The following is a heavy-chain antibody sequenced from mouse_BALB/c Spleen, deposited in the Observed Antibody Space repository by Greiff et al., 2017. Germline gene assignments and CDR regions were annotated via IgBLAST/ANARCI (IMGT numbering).Heavy chain of an antibody. V-gene: IGHV1S81*02. CDR1: GYTFTSYW. CDR3: AKTGTRYFDV. CDR2: INPSNGRT. J-gene: IGHJ1*01. Sequence: VQLQQPGAELVKPGASVKLSCKASGYTFTSYWMHWVKQRPGQGLEWIGEINPSNGRTNYNEKFKSKATLTVDKSSSTAYMQLSSLTSEDSAVYYCAKTGTRYFDVWGAGTTVTVSS. D-gene: IGHD4-1*01.